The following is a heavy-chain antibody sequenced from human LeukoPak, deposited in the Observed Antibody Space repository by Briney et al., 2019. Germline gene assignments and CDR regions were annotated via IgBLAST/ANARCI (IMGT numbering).Heavy chain of an antibody. CDR1: GFTVSSNY. CDR3: ARVRPDITIFGVVIPLFDY. V-gene: IGHV3-53*01. D-gene: IGHD3-3*01. J-gene: IGHJ4*02. Sequence: PGGSLRLSCAASGFTVSSNYMSWVRQAPGKGLEWVSVIYSGGSTYYADSVKGRFTISRDNSKSTLYLQMNSLRAEDTAVYYCARVRPDITIFGVVIPLFDYWGQGTLVTVSS. CDR2: IYSGGST.